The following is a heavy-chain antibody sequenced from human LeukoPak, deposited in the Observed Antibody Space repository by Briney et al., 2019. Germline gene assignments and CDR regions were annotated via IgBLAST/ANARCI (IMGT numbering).Heavy chain of an antibody. D-gene: IGHD5-18*01. CDR2: IYYSGST. J-gene: IGHJ3*02. V-gene: IGHV4-59*01. CDR3: ARVDTASDAFDI. Sequence: SETPPLTCTVSGGSISSYYWSWIRQPPGKGLEWIGYIYYSGSTNYNPSRKRRVTISVDTSKNQFSLKLSSVIAADTAVYYCARVDTASDAFDIWGQGTMVTVSS. CDR1: GGSISSYY.